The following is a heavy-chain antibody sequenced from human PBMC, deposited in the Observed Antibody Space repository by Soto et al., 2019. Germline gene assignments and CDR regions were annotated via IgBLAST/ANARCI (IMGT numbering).Heavy chain of an antibody. CDR2: IYYGGNT. CDR3: ARAVGCGSDSCHEYFQY. Sequence: SETLSLTCTVFGDSISSRGYYWGWIRQPPGKGLEWVGSIYYGGNTYYNPSLKSRVTISVDTSKNQFSLKLNSVTAADTAVYYCARAVGCGSDSCHEYFQYWGQGTLVTVSS. J-gene: IGHJ1*01. CDR1: GDSISSRGYY. V-gene: IGHV4-39*01. D-gene: IGHD1-26*01.